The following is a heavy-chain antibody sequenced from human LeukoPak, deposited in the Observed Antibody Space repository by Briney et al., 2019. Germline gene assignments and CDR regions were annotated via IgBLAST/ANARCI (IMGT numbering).Heavy chain of an antibody. CDR1: GFTFNSFA. J-gene: IGHJ4*02. V-gene: IGHV3-23*01. CDR3: AKHRRDLLSYSLFDY. Sequence: GGSLRLSCAASGFTFNSFAMSWVRQAPGKGLEWVSGISSSGDSTYYADSVKGWFTISRDNSKNTLYLQMSSLRAEDTAVYYCAKHRRDLLSYSLFDYWGQGSLVTVSS. D-gene: IGHD2-2*01. CDR2: ISSSGDST.